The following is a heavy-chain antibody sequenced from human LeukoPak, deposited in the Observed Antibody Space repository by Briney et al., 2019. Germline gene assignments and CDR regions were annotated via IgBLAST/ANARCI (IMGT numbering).Heavy chain of an antibody. CDR1: GGTFSSYA. J-gene: IGHJ5*02. V-gene: IGHV1-18*01. D-gene: IGHD3-22*01. CDR2: ISVYNGNT. Sequence: ASVKVSCKASGGTFSSYAISWVRQVPGQGIEWMGWISVYNGNTNYAQKFQGRVTMTTDTSTSTAYMELRSLRSDDTAVYFCAKWNYDSGGYSNYFDPWGQGTLVTVSS. CDR3: AKWNYDSGGYSNYFDP.